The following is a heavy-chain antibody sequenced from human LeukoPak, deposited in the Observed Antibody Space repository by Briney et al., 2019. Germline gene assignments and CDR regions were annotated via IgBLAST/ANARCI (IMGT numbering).Heavy chain of an antibody. CDR1: GYTFTGYY. D-gene: IGHD6-13*01. J-gene: IGHJ5*02. CDR2: INPNSGGT. V-gene: IGHV1-2*02. Sequence: ASVKVSCKASGYTFTGYYMHWVRQAPGQGLEWMGWINPNSGGTNYAQKFQGRGTMTRDTSISTAYMELSRLRSDDTAVYYCARGAVRIAAAERGNWLDPWGQGTLVTVSS. CDR3: ARGAVRIAAAERGNWLDP.